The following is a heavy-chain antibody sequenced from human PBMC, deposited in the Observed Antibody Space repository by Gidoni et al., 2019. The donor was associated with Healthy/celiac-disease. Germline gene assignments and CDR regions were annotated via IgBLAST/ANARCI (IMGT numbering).Heavy chain of an antibody. CDR1: GGSFSGYY. CDR3: ARSDSGKGWYFDY. J-gene: IGHJ4*02. D-gene: IGHD1-26*01. V-gene: IGHV4-34*01. Sequence: VQLQQWGAGLSTPSETLSLPCAFYGGSFSGYYWSWIRQPLGKGLEWIGEINHSGSTNYNPSLKGRVTISVDTTKNQFSLKLSSVTAADTAVYDCARSDSGKGWYFDYWGQGTLVTVSS. CDR2: INHSGST.